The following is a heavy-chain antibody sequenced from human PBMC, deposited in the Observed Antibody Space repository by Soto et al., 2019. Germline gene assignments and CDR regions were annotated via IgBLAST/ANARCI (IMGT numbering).Heavy chain of an antibody. CDR2: VSPPSRTS. Sequence: QVQLVQSGAEVKKPGSSVKVSCKTSGVSFNNNGIGWVRQAPGHGLEWMGRVSPPSRTSNYARKFQGRISITADASTGTVNMELSSLTSEDTAQYYCARVLYYGSGSYSPYGMAVWGQGTTVTVSS. CDR3: ARVLYYGSGSYSPYGMAV. D-gene: IGHD3-10*01. V-gene: IGHV1-69*18. CDR1: GVSFNNNG. J-gene: IGHJ6*02.